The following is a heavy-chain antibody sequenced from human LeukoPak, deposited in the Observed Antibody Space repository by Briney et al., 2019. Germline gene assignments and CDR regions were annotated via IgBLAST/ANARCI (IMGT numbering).Heavy chain of an antibody. D-gene: IGHD5-12*01. CDR1: GGTFSSYA. V-gene: IGHV1-69*01. Sequence: SVKVSCKAFGGTFSSYAISWVRQAPGQGLEWTGGIIPIFGTANYAQKFQGRVTITADESTSTAYMELSSLRSEDTAVYYCAREGDIVATIDWGQGTLVTVSS. J-gene: IGHJ4*02. CDR2: IIPIFGTA. CDR3: AREGDIVATID.